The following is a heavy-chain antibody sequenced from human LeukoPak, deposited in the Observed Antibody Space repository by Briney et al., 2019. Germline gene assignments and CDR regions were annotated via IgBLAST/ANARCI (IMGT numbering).Heavy chain of an antibody. J-gene: IGHJ4*02. D-gene: IGHD3-22*01. Sequence: ASVQVSCKASGYTFTGYYMHWVRQAPGQGLEWMGWINPNSGGTNCAQKFQGRVTMTRDTSISTAYMELSRLRSDDTAVYYCARVSDYYDSSGPEYYFDYWGQGTLVTVSS. V-gene: IGHV1-2*02. CDR1: GYTFTGYY. CDR2: INPNSGGT. CDR3: ARVSDYYDSSGPEYYFDY.